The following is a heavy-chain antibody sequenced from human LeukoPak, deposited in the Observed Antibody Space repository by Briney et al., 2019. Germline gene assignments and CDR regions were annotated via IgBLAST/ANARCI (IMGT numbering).Heavy chain of an antibody. J-gene: IGHJ3*02. V-gene: IGHV4-34*01. CDR2: INHSGST. CDR1: GGSFSGYY. Sequence: SETLSLTCAVYGGSFSGYYWSWIRQPPGKGLEWIGEINHSGSTNYNPSLKSRVTISVDTSKNQFSLKLSSVTAADTAVYYCARGRSSGYLGASDIWGQGTMVTVSS. CDR3: ARGRSSGYLGASDI. D-gene: IGHD3-22*01.